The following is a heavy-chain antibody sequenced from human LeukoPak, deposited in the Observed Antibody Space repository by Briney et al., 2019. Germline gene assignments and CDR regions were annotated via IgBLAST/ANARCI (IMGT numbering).Heavy chain of an antibody. D-gene: IGHD4-11*01. CDR1: GYTFTGYY. CDR3: ARAILQGDAFDI. J-gene: IGHJ3*02. CDR2: INPNSGGT. Sequence: ASVKVSCKASGYTFTGYYMHWVRQAPGQGLEWMGWINPNSGGTNYAQKFQGRVTITRNTSISTAYMELSSLRSEDTAVYYCARAILQGDAFDIWGQGTMVTVSS. V-gene: IGHV1-2*02.